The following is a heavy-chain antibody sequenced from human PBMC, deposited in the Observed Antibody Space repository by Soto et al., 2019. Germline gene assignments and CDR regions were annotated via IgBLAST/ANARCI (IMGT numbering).Heavy chain of an antibody. Sequence: QIQLVQSGAEVQQPGASVKVSCTTSGYTFNNYGVNWVRQAHGQGLEWMGWISGYNGNTYYVKKFKGRLRMAADTTTSTADMELRSRPSDDPAVYSCARESWQWLVYWGQGTRVTVSS. D-gene: IGHD3-22*01. CDR1: GYTFNNYG. J-gene: IGHJ4*02. CDR2: ISGYNGNT. CDR3: ARESWQWLVY. V-gene: IGHV1-18*01.